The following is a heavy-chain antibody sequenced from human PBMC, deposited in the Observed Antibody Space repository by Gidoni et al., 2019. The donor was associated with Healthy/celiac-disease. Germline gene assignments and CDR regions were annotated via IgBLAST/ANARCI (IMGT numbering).Heavy chain of an antibody. CDR2: IIPIFGTA. Sequence: QVQLVQSGAEVKKPGSSVKVSCKASGGTFSSYAISWVRQAPGQGLEWMGGIIPIFGTANDAQKFQGRVKITADESTSTAYMELSSLRSEDTAVYYCARGKITGTLEDYYYGMDVWGKGTTVTVSS. D-gene: IGHD1-20*01. V-gene: IGHV1-69*01. CDR1: GGTFSSYA. J-gene: IGHJ6*04. CDR3: ARGKITGTLEDYYYGMDV.